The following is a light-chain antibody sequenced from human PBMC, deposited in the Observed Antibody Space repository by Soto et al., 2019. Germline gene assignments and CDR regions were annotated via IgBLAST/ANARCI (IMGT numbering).Light chain of an antibody. J-gene: IGLJ2*01. CDR3: QAWDRITVV. CDR2: EDN. V-gene: IGLV3-1*01. CDR1: KLGDKY. Sequence: SYELTQSPSVSVSPGQTASITCSGDKLGDKYVCWYQQKPGQSPVVVIYEDNKRPSGIPERFSGANSGNTATLTISGTQAMDEADYYCQAWDRITVVFGGGTKLTVL.